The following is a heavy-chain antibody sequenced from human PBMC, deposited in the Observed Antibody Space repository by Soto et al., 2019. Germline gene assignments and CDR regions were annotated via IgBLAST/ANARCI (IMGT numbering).Heavy chain of an antibody. CDR3: AKNYSGYDWGPEEVFDYYMDV. V-gene: IGHV3-30*18. CDR1: GFTFISYG. CDR2: ISYDGSNK. Sequence: QVQLVESGGGVVQPGRSLRLSCAASGFTFISYGMHWVRQAPGKGLEWVAVISYDGSNKYYADSVKGRFTISRDNSKNTLYLQMNSLRAEDTAVYYCAKNYSGYDWGPEEVFDYYMDVWGKGTTVTVSS. D-gene: IGHD5-12*01. J-gene: IGHJ6*03.